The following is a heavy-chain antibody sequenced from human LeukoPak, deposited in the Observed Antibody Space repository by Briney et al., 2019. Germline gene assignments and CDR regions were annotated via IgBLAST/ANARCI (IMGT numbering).Heavy chain of an antibody. V-gene: IGHV4-34*01. CDR2: IDHSGRT. J-gene: IGHJ4*02. D-gene: IGHD6-19*01. CDR3: ARLTRNLYSSGWYATDDY. CDR1: GGSFTGYY. Sequence: SETLSLTCAVYGGSFTGYYWSWIRQSPGKGLEWIGEIDHSGRTNSNPSLKGRVTVSVDTSKNQFSLKLSSVTAADTAVYYCARLTRNLYSSGWYATDDYWGQGTLVTVSS.